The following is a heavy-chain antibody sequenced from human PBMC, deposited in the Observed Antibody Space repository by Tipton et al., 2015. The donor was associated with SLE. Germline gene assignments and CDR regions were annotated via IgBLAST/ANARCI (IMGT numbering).Heavy chain of an antibody. J-gene: IGHJ6*03. V-gene: IGHV4-59*01. CDR1: GGSISSYY. CDR3: ARGNYYDSSGYYYVNYHYYYMDV. D-gene: IGHD3-22*01. CDR2: IYYSGST. Sequence: LRLSCTVSGGSISSYYWSWIRQPPGKGLEWIGYIYYSGSTNYNPSLKSRVTISVDTSKNQFSLKLSSVTAADTAVYYCARGNYYDSSGYYYVNYHYYYMDVWGKGTTVTVSS.